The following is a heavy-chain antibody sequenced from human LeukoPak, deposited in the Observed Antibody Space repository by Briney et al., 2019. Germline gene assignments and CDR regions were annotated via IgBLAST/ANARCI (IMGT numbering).Heavy chain of an antibody. V-gene: IGHV3-30*18. CDR2: ISYDGSNK. D-gene: IGHD5-18*01. CDR1: GFTFSSYG. J-gene: IGHJ6*02. CDR3: AKDPEWIQLWSYYYYGMDV. Sequence: PGGSLRLSCAASGFTFSSYGMHWVRQAPGKGLEWVAVISYDGSNKYYADSVKGRFTISRDNSKNTLYLQMNSLRAEDTAVYYCAKDPEWIQLWSYYYYGMDVWGQGTTVTVSS.